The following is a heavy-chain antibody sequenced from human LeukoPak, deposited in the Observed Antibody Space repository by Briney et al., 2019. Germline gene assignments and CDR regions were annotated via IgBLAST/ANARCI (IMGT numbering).Heavy chain of an antibody. CDR1: GGSISSYY. CDR2: IYTSGST. D-gene: IGHD3-22*01. J-gene: IGHJ4*02. CDR3: ARTGHYYDSSGYYSDY. V-gene: IGHV4-4*07. Sequence: PSETLSLTCTVSGGSISSYYWSWIRQPAGKGLEWIGRIYTSGSTNYNPSLKSRVTMSVDTSKNQFSLKLSSVTAADTAVYYCARTGHYYDSSGYYSDYWGQGTLVTVSS.